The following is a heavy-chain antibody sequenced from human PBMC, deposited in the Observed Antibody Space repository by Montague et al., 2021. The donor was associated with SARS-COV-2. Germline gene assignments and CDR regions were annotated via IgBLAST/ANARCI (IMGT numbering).Heavy chain of an antibody. CDR2: TSYSGST. V-gene: IGHV4-59*12. CDR3: ARWGEYYDSPYYYYAMDV. CDR1: GGSISPYY. Sequence: SETLSLTCTVSGGSISPYYWSWIRQSPGKGLECIGYTSYSGSTDYNPSLKSRVTIPIDTSKNQFSLKLSSVTAADTAVYYCARWGEYYDSPYYYYAMDVWGQGNTVTVSS. J-gene: IGHJ6*02. D-gene: IGHD3-3*01.